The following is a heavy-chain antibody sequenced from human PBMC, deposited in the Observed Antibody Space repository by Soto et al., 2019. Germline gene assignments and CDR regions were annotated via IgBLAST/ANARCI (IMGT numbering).Heavy chain of an antibody. CDR1: GGSFSGYS. J-gene: IGHJ6*02. CDR3: ARSDYSNYFGRYYCYGMDV. V-gene: IGHV4-34*01. D-gene: IGHD4-4*01. CDR2: INHSGST. Sequence: SETLSLTCAVYGGSFSGYSWSWIRQPPGKGLEWIGEINHSGSTNYNPSLKSRVTISVDTSKNQFSLKLSSVTAADTAVYYRARSDYSNYFGRYYCYGMDVWAQGTTDSGSS.